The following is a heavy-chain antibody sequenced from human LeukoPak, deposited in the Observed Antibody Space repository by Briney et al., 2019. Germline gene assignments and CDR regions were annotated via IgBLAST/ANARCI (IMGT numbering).Heavy chain of an antibody. CDR2: IVYSGST. J-gene: IGHJ4*02. Sequence: IPSETLFLTCTVSGGSISSYYWSWIRQPPGKGLEWIGYIVYSGSTNYNPSLKSRVTISVDTSKGQFSLKLSSVTAADTAVYYCARRGGYFDYWGQGTLVTVSS. V-gene: IGHV4-59*08. CDR1: GGSISSYY. D-gene: IGHD3-16*01. CDR3: ARRGGYFDY.